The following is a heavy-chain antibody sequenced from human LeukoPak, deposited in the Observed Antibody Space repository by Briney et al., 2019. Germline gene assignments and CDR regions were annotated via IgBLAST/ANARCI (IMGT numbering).Heavy chain of an antibody. D-gene: IGHD5-24*01. CDR1: GGSISSGGYC. Sequence: PSETLSLTCTVSGGSISSGGYCWSWIRQHPGKGLEWIGYIYYSGSTYYNPSLKSRVTISVDTSKNQFSLKLSSVTAADTAVYYCARGDGYNHFDYWGQGTLVTVSS. J-gene: IGHJ4*02. CDR3: ARGDGYNHFDY. CDR2: IYYSGST. V-gene: IGHV4-31*03.